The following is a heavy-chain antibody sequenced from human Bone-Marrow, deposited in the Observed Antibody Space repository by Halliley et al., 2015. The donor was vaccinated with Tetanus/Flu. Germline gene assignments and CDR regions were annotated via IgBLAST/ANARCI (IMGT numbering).Heavy chain of an antibody. J-gene: IGHJ5*02. CDR2: PGDSSI. Sequence: PGDSSINYSPSFQGHVTISADRSISTAYLQWSSLRASDTAMYYCARREYYYEDSGYYSNWFDPWGQGTLVTVSS. D-gene: IGHD3-22*01. V-gene: IGHV5-10-1*01. CDR3: ARREYYYEDSGYYSNWFDP.